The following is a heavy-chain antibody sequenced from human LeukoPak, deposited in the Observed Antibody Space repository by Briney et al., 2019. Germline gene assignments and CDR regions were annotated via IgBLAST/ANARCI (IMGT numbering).Heavy chain of an antibody. D-gene: IGHD3-22*01. CDR3: ARDSEPYYYDTPVDH. CDR1: GFTFSSYW. CDR2: IKQDGSEK. Sequence: GGSLRLSCAASGFTFSSYWMSWVRQAPGKGLEWVANIKQDGSEKYYVDSVKGRSTISRDNAKNSLYLQMNSLRAEDTAVYYCARDSEPYYYDTPVDHWGQGTLVTVSS. J-gene: IGHJ4*02. V-gene: IGHV3-7*01.